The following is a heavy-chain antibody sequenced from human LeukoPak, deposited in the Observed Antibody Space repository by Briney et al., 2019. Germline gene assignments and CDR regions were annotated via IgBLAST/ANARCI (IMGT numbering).Heavy chain of an antibody. CDR2: IWYDGSNK. D-gene: IGHD4-11*01. J-gene: IGHJ4*02. Sequence: GGSLRLSCAASGFTFSSYGMHWVRQAPGKGLEWVAVIWYDGSNKYYADSVKGRFTISRDNSKNTLYLQMNSRRAEDTAVYYCARDSQIYSLDYWGQGTLVTVSS. CDR3: ARDSQIYSLDY. V-gene: IGHV3-33*01. CDR1: GFTFSSYG.